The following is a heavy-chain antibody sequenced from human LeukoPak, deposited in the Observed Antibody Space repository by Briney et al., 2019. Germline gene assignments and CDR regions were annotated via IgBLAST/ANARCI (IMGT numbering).Heavy chain of an antibody. J-gene: IGHJ4*02. CDR2: INPNSGGT. CDR1: GYTFTGYY. Sequence: ASVKVSCKASGYTFTGYYMHWVRQAPGQGLEWMGWINPNSGGTNYAQKFQGRVTMTRNTSISTAYMELSSLRSEDTAVYYCAREGGPTVTFDYWGQGTLVTVSS. CDR3: AREGGPTVTFDY. D-gene: IGHD4-17*01. V-gene: IGHV1-2*02.